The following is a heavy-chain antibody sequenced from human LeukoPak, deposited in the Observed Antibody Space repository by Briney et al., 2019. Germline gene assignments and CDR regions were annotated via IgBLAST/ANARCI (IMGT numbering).Heavy chain of an antibody. CDR2: IRYDGSNK. Sequence: PGGSLRLSCAASGFTFSSYGMHWVRQAPGKGLEGVAFIRYDGSNKYYADSVKGRFTISRDNSKNTLYLQMNSLRAEDTAVYYCARDYSSSWTGAEYFQHWGQGTLVTVSS. CDR3: ARDYSSSWTGAEYFQH. V-gene: IGHV3-30*02. J-gene: IGHJ1*01. CDR1: GFTFSSYG. D-gene: IGHD6-13*01.